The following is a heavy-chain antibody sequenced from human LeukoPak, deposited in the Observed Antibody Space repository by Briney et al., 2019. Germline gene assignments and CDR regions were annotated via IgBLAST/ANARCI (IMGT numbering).Heavy chain of an antibody. Sequence: SETLSLTCTVSGGSISSYYWSWIRQPPGKGLEWIGYIYYSGSTIYNPSLKSRVTISVDTSKNQFSLKLSSVTAADTAVYYCARVSPNYYYGMDVWGQGTTVTVSS. V-gene: IGHV4-59*01. J-gene: IGHJ6*02. CDR2: IYYSGST. CDR1: GGSISSYY. CDR3: ARVSPNYYYGMDV.